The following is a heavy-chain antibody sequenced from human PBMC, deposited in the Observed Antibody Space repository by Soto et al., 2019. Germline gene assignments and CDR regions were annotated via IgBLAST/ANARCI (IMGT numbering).Heavy chain of an antibody. J-gene: IGHJ2*01. CDR3: ARGPWYFEL. Sequence: EVQLVESGGGLVQPGGSLRLSCAASGFTFNNYDMNWVRQTTGKGLAWVSGVSTAGDTYYPGSVKGRFTISREDARNSLYLQMNSLRAGDTAVYYCARGPWYFELWGRGTLVTVSS. V-gene: IGHV3-13*01. CDR2: VSTAGDT. CDR1: GFTFNNYD.